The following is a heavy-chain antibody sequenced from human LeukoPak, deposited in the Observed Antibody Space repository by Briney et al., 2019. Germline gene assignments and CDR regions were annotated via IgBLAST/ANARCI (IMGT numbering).Heavy chain of an antibody. CDR3: RWYIRSSYANMDV. V-gene: IGHV3-7*01. D-gene: IGHD4-23*01. CDR1: GFSFTNYW. CDR2: IKQDGIEK. J-gene: IGHJ6*02. Sequence: GGSLRLSWSASGFSFTNYWMSWIRQAPGKGLKWVANIKQDGIEKHYVDSVKGRFTISRDNAKNSLVLQMNSLRAEDTAVYYCRWYIRSSYANMDVWGQGITVTVSS.